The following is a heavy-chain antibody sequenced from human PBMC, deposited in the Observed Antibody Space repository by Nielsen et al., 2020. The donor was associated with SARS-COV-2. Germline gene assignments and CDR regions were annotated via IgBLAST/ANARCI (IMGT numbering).Heavy chain of an antibody. CDR1: GGSISSYY. V-gene: IGHV4-59*01. CDR2: IYYSGST. Sequence: SETLSLTCTVSGGSISSYYWSWIRQPPGKGLEWIGYIYYSGSTNYNPSLKSRVTISVDTSKNQFSLKLSSVTAADTAVYYCARDGGVHDSSGYYDWFDPWGQRTLVTVSS. D-gene: IGHD3-22*01. CDR3: ARDGGVHDSSGYYDWFDP. J-gene: IGHJ5*02.